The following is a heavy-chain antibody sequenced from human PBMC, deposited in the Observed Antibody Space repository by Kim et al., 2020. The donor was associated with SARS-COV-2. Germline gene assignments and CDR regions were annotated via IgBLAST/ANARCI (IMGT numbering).Heavy chain of an antibody. CDR1: GYTFTDYH. V-gene: IGHV1-18*01. CDR3: SRDRIVGGAGFDH. D-gene: IGHD3-22*01. J-gene: IGHJ5*02. CDR2: ISGYNGNT. Sequence: ASVKVSCKASGYTFTDYHIFWVRQAPGQGLDGMGWISGYNGNTYYAEKFRGRVTMTTDTLTSTAFMELRGRSSDDTAVYYCSRDRIVGGAGFDHWGPG.